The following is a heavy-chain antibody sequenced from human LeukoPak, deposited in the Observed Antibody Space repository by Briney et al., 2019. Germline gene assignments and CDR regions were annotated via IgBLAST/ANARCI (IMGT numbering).Heavy chain of an antibody. CDR1: GFTFSSYS. Sequence: GGSLRLSCAASGFTFSSYSMNWVRQAPGKGLEWVSYISSSSSTIYYADSVKGRFTISRDNAKNSLYLQMNSLRAEDTAVYYCARVWFRSFGELLYPSDYWGQGTLVTVSS. CDR3: ARVWFRSFGELLYPSDY. V-gene: IGHV3-48*04. J-gene: IGHJ4*02. D-gene: IGHD3-10*01. CDR2: ISSSSSTI.